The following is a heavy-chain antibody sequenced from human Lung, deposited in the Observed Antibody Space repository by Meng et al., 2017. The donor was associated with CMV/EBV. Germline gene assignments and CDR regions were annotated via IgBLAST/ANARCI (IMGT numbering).Heavy chain of an antibody. D-gene: IGHD1-26*01. CDR1: GFTFRSNG. V-gene: IGHV3-74*01. CDR2: IDNNGRRT. Sequence: WGVCQAVLSVSLSCTVSGFTFRSNGMHWVRLPPGKGLEWVSRIDNNGRRTSYADSVKGRFTISRDTAKNTLYLQMNSLRVEDTAVYYCARGVGESLGWEMGYWGQGTLVTVSS. J-gene: IGHJ4*02. CDR3: ARGVGESLGWEMGY.